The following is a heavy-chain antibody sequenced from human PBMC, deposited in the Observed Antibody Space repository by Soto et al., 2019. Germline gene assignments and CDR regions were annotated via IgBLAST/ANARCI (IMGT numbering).Heavy chain of an antibody. D-gene: IGHD3-10*01. Sequence: QVQLQQWGAGLLKPSETLSLTCAVYGGSFSGYYWSWIRQPPGKGLEWIGEINHSGSTNYNPSLKSRVTISVDTPKNQFALKLGLVPAADTAVYYWARKRITMVRGVTAPFDYWGQGTLVTVSS. V-gene: IGHV4-34*01. CDR3: ARKRITMVRGVTAPFDY. J-gene: IGHJ4*02. CDR2: INHSGST. CDR1: GGSFSGYY.